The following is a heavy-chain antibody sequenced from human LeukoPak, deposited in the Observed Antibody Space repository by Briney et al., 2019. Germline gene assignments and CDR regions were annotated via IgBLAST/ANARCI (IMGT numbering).Heavy chain of an antibody. J-gene: IGHJ4*02. CDR2: VHVDGRT. D-gene: IGHD3-3*01. Sequence: SDTLSLTCGVSGGPVTSTNWLTWVRQPPGKGLDWIGEVHVDGRTHYNPSLKSRLTLSVDLSENHISLRLTSVTAADTAVYYCAREGGFYRPLDYSGQGTLVTVSS. CDR1: GGPVTSTNW. V-gene: IGHV4-4*02. CDR3: AREGGFYRPLDY.